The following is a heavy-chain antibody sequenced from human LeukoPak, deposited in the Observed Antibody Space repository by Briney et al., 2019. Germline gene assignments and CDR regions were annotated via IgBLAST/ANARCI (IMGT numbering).Heavy chain of an antibody. CDR1: GFTFSSYA. CDR3: AKSSLRDQYTSSWYYFDY. D-gene: IGHD6-13*01. CDR2: ISGSGGTT. J-gene: IGHJ4*02. V-gene: IGHV3-23*01. Sequence: GGSLRLSCAASGFTFSSYAMSWVRQAPGKGLEWVSAISGSGGTTYYADSVKGRFTISRDNSKNTLYLQMNSLRGEDTAVYYCAKSSLRDQYTSSWYYFDYWGQGTLVTVSS.